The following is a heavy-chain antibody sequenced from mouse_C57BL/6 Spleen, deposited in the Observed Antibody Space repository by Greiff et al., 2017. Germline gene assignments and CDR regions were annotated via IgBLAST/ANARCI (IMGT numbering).Heavy chain of an antibody. D-gene: IGHD4-1*01. CDR3: ARRGAGTGYFDY. CDR2: INPNNGGT. J-gene: IGHJ2*01. Sequence: DVQLQESGPELVKPGASVKISCKASGYTFTDYYMNWVKQSHGKSLEWIGDINPNNGGTSYNQKFKGKATLTVDKSSSTAYMELRSLTSEDSAVYYCARRGAGTGYFDYWGQGTTLTVSS. V-gene: IGHV1-26*01. CDR1: GYTFTDYY.